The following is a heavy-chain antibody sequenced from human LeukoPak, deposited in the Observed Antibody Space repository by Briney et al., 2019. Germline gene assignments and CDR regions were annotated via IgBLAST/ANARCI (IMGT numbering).Heavy chain of an antibody. CDR3: ARHCSSTSCYGWGDYYYMDV. V-gene: IGHV4-4*07. J-gene: IGHJ6*03. CDR2: IYTSGST. Sequence: SETLSLTCTVSGGSISSYYWSWIRQPAGKGLEWIGRIYTSGSTNYNPSLKSRVTMSVDTSKNQFSLKLSSVTAADTAVYYCARHCSSTSCYGWGDYYYMDVWGKGTTVTVSS. CDR1: GGSISSYY. D-gene: IGHD2-2*01.